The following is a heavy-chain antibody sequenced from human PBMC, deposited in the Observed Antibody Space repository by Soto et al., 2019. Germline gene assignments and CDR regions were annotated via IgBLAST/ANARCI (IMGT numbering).Heavy chain of an antibody. D-gene: IGHD3-22*01. J-gene: IGHJ6*02. CDR1: GYTFTSYG. Sequence: QVQLVQSGAEVKKPGASVKVSCKASGYTFTSYGISWVRQAPGQGLEWMGWISAYNGNTNSAQKLQGRVTMTTDTSPSTAYMELRSLRSDDTAVYYCARSQYYYDSSGYPAGQILYGMDVWGQGTTVTVSS. CDR3: ARSQYYYDSSGYPAGQILYGMDV. CDR2: ISAYNGNT. V-gene: IGHV1-18*01.